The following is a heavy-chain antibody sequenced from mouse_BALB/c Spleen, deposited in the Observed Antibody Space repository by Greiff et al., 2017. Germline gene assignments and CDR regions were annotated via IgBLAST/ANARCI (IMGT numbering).Heavy chain of an antibody. J-gene: IGHJ1*01. CDR2: INSNGGST. V-gene: IGHV5-6-3*01. CDR1: GFTFSSYG. D-gene: IGHD1-1*01. CDR3: ARDPGSSYWYFDV. Sequence: DVKLVESGGGLVQPGGSLKLSCAASGFTFSSYGMSWVRQTPDKRLELVATINSNGGSTYYPDSVKGRFTISRDNAKNTLYLQMSSLKSEDTAMYYCARDPGSSYWYFDVWGAGTTVTVSS.